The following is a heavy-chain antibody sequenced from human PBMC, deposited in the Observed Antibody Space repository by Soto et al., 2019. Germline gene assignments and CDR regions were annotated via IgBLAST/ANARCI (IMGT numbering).Heavy chain of an antibody. CDR2: INPSGGST. Sequence: GASLKVSCKASGYTFTSYYMHWVRQAPGQGLEWMGIINPSGGSTSYAQKFQGRVTMTRDTSTSTVYMELSSLRSEDTAVYYCARDRSPVVGSTRLASVAGDYWGQGTLVTVSS. D-gene: IGHD1-26*01. J-gene: IGHJ4*02. CDR3: ARDRSPVVGSTRLASVAGDY. CDR1: GYTFTSYY. V-gene: IGHV1-46*01.